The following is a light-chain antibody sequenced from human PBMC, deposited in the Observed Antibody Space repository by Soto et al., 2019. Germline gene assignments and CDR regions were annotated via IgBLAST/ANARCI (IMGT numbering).Light chain of an antibody. Sequence: DIQMTQSPSSLSASVGDRVTITCRASPSVSRFLNWYQQKAGKAPNLLVHSISILESGVPSRFSGSGSGTDFTLTISSLQPEDFATYYCQQSYSNPRTFGQGTKVEIK. CDR3: QQSYSNPRT. V-gene: IGKV1-39*01. J-gene: IGKJ1*01. CDR1: PSVSRF. CDR2: SIS.